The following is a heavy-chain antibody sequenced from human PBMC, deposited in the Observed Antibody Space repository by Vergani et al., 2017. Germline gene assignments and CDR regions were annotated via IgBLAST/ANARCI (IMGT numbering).Heavy chain of an antibody. CDR3: AREFVVVPAAFYYYYMDV. CDR2: IYTSGST. J-gene: IGHJ6*03. D-gene: IGHD2-2*01. Sequence: QVQLQESGPGLVKPSETLSLTCTVSGGSISSYYWSWIRQPAGKGLEWIGRIYTSGSTNYNPSLTSRVTMSVDTAKNQFSRTLSSVTAADTAVYYCAREFVVVPAAFYYYYMDVWGKGTTVTVSS. V-gene: IGHV4-4*07. CDR1: GGSISSYY.